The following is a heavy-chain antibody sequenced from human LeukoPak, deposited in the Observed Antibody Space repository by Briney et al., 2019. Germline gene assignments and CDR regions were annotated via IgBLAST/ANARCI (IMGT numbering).Heavy chain of an antibody. V-gene: IGHV3-11*01. CDR1: GFTFSDYY. J-gene: IGHJ3*02. D-gene: IGHD3-9*01. Sequence: GGSLRLSCAASGFTFSDYYISWIRQAPGKGLEWVSYISSSGSNIYYADSVKGRFTISRDNAKISVYLQMNSLRAEDTAVYYCARDRAFDVLTGCDAFDMWGQGTMVTVSS. CDR2: ISSSGSNI. CDR3: ARDRAFDVLTGCDAFDM.